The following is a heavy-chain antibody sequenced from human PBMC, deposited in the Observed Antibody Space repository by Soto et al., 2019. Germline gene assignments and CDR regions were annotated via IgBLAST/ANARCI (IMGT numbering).Heavy chain of an antibody. CDR2: ISHDGINK. Sequence: QVRLVESGGGVVQPGRSLRLSCTASGFSFSSYAMYWFRQPPGKGLEWVAAISHDGINKHYADSVKRRVTVSRDNSNHSLDLQLNSLRGEDTAMYYCARDMYSSDYFVKWFEPWGQGTLVTVSS. CDR3: ARDMYSSDYFVKWFEP. V-gene: IGHV3-30-3*01. D-gene: IGHD6-19*01. J-gene: IGHJ5*02. CDR1: GFSFSSYA.